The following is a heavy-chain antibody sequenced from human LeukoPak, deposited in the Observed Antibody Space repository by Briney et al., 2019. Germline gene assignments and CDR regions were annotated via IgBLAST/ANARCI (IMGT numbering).Heavy chain of an antibody. CDR1: GFTFSSYA. D-gene: IGHD3-10*01. J-gene: IGHJ4*02. Sequence: PSGGSLRLSCAASGFTFSSYAMSWVRQAPGKGLEWVSAISGSGDSTYYADSVKGRFTISRDNSKNTLYLQMNSLRAEDTAVYYCAKKHYFGSGSYEYWGQGTLVTVSS. V-gene: IGHV3-23*01. CDR2: ISGSGDST. CDR3: AKKHYFGSGSYEY.